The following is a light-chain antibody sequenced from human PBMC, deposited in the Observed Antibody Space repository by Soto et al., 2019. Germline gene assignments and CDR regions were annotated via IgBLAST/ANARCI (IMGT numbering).Light chain of an antibody. CDR1: SSDVGSYNL. CDR3: CSYVGSSPSKV. J-gene: IGLJ1*01. Sequence: QSALTQPASVSGSPGQSITISCTGTSSDVGSYNLVSWYQQHPGKAPKLMIYEGSKRPSGVSNRFSGSKSGNTASLTISGLQAEDEADYYCCSYVGSSPSKVFGTGTKLTVL. CDR2: EGS. V-gene: IGLV2-23*01.